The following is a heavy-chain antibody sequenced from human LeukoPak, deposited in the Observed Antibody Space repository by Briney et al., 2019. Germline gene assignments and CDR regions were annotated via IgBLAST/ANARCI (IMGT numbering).Heavy chain of an antibody. CDR1: VCTFSSYA. Sequence: SVKVSCKASVCTFSSYAISWVRQARGQGLEWMGGIIPIFGTANYAQKFQGRVTITADESTSTAYMELSSLRSEDTAVYYCASARAPYYDSPYYFDYWGQGTLVTVSS. V-gene: IGHV1-69*01. CDR2: IIPIFGTA. D-gene: IGHD3-22*01. J-gene: IGHJ4*02. CDR3: ASARAPYYDSPYYFDY.